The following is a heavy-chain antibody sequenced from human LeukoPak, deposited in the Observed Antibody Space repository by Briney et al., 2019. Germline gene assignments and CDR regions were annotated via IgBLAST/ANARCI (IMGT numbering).Heavy chain of an antibody. J-gene: IGHJ4*02. V-gene: IGHV1-8*03. CDR2: MNPNSGNT. Sequence: GASVKVSCKASGYTFTSYDINWVRQATGQGLEWMGWMNPNSGNTGYAQKFQGRVTITRNTSISTAYMELSSLRSEDTAVYYCARERIQLWSSFDYWGQGTLVTVSS. CDR1: GYTFTSYD. CDR3: ARERIQLWSSFDY. D-gene: IGHD5-18*01.